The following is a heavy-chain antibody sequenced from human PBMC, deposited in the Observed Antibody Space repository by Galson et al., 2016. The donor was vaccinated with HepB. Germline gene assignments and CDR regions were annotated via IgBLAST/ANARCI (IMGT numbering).Heavy chain of an antibody. Sequence: SVKVSCKASGYSFKTYGIHWVRQAPGQRPEWMGWINDGDGSTLHSQRFQGRVTFTRDTSASTAYMELSSLIFEDTAVYFCARDDATDGPIILDYWSQGTLVTVSS. CDR3: ARDDATDGPIILDY. CDR2: INDGDGST. CDR1: GYSFKTYG. J-gene: IGHJ4*02. D-gene: IGHD3/OR15-3a*01. V-gene: IGHV1-3*01.